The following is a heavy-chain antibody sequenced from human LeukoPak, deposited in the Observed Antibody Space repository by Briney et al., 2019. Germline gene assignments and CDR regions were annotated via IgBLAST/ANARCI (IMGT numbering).Heavy chain of an antibody. Sequence: PGGSLRLSCVGSRFIFGDFYMNWIRQAPGKGLEWISFITSSGDSIYYADSVKGRFTVFRDNAKNSLYLQMNSLRAEDTAVYFCARDPEYSDTCCRGTLVSVSS. V-gene: IGHV3-11*01. D-gene: IGHD4-11*01. CDR2: ITSSGDSI. CDR3: ARDPEYSDT. J-gene: IGHJ5*02. CDR1: RFIFGDFY.